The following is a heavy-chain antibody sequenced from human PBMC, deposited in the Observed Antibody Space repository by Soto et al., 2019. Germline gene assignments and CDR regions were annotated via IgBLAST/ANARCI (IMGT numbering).Heavy chain of an antibody. CDR1: GFTFSSYA. D-gene: IGHD3-22*01. J-gene: IGHJ3*01. CDR2: IPYDGNNE. V-gene: IGHV3-30-3*01. CDR3: ARAGLLYDSSGLYAFDV. Sequence: PGGSLRLSCAASGFTFSSYAMQWVRQAPGKGLEWVALIPYDGNNEYYADSVKGRFTISRDNSKNTVYLQMNRLRPEDTAVYYCARAGLLYDSSGLYAFDVWGQRTMVTVSS.